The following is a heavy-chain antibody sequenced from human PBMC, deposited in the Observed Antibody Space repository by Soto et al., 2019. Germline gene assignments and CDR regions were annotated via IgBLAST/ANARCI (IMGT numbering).Heavy chain of an antibody. J-gene: IGHJ6*02. Sequence: EVQMVESGGGWVQPGGSRRLSCEGSGSPFSTYNMTWVRQAPGKGLGWISYITNIGETKYNADSVRGRFTISRDNAKNALFLQMNSLRDEDTAVYYCARDGDRGYDMDVWGQGTTVTVSS. CDR2: ITNIGETK. CDR1: GSPFSTYN. V-gene: IGHV3-48*02. CDR3: ARDGDRGYDMDV.